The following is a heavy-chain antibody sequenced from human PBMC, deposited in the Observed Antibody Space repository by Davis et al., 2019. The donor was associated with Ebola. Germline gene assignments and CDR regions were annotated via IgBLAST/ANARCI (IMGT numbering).Heavy chain of an antibody. V-gene: IGHV3-23*01. D-gene: IGHD2-21*02. J-gene: IGHJ5*02. CDR1: GFTLMNHG. CDR2: ISTGGGPT. Sequence: PGGSLRLSCAASGFTLMNHGVSWVRQAPGKGLEWVSHISTGGGPTYGDSVRGRFTISRDISNSTLYLQMNSLRVEDTAVYYCARGGFHCGGDCGHRFDLWGQGTPVTVSS. CDR3: ARGGFHCGGDCGHRFDL.